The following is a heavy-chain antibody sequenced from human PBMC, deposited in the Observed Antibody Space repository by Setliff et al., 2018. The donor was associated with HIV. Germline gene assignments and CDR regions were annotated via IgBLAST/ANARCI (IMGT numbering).Heavy chain of an antibody. CDR3: ARQIFWRDYYFDY. V-gene: IGHV1-18*01. CDR2: ISAYDGNT. D-gene: IGHD3-3*01. J-gene: IGHJ4*02. Sequence: GASVKVSCKTSGYTFTIYAVGWVRQAPGQGLEWMGWISAYDGNTNYAQKFQGRVTTTIDRSTSTAYMELRSLRSDDTAVYYCARQIFWRDYYFDYWGQGTLVTVSS. CDR1: GYTFTIYA.